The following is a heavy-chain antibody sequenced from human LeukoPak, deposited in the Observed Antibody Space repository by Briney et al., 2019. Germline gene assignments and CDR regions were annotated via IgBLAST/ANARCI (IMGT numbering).Heavy chain of an antibody. CDR3: ARSSGWYKGSYFDY. CDR2: ISWNSGSI. CDR1: GFTFDDYA. Sequence: GGSLRLSCAASGFTFDDYAMHWVRQAPGKGLDWVSGISWNSGSIGYADSVKGRFTISRDNAKNSLYLQMNSLRAEDMALYYCARSSGWYKGSYFDYWGQGTLVTVSS. J-gene: IGHJ4*02. V-gene: IGHV3-9*03. D-gene: IGHD6-19*01.